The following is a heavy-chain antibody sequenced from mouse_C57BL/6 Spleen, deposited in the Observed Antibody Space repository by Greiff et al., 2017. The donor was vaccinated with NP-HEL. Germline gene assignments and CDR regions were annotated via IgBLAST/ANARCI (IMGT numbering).Heavy chain of an antibody. J-gene: IGHJ1*03. CDR2: IRLKSDNYAT. CDR3: TGEWDDWYFDV. V-gene: IGHV6-3*01. CDR1: GFTFSNYW. Sequence: EVMLVESGGGLVQPGGSMKLSCVASGFTFSNYWMNWVRQSPEKGLEWVAQIRLKSDNYATHYAESVKGRFTISRDDSKSSVYLQMNNLRAEDTGIYYCTGEWDDWYFDVWGTGTTVTVSS. D-gene: IGHD4-1*01.